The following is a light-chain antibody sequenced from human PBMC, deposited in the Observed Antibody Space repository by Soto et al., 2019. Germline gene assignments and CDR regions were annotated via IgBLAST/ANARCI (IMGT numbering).Light chain of an antibody. CDR2: KAS. J-gene: IGKJ1*01. Sequence: DIPLSQSLSTLSGSVGDRVTITCRASQTISSWLAWYQQKPGKAPKLLIYKASTLKSGVPSRFSGSGSGTEFTLTISSLQPEDFATYYCLQDYNYPRTFGQGTKVDI. V-gene: IGKV1-5*03. CDR1: QTISSW. CDR3: LQDYNYPRT.